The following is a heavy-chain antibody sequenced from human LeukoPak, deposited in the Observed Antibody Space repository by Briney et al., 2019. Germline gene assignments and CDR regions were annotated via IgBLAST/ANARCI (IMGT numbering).Heavy chain of an antibody. D-gene: IGHD3-10*01. CDR3: ARERGSGRGLSGSYYYMDV. Sequence: ASVKVSCKASGYTFTSYGISWVRQAPGQGLEWMGWISAYNGNTNYAQKLQGRVTMTTDTSTSTAYMELSSLRSEDTAVYYCARERGSGRGLSGSYYYMDVWGKGTTVTVSS. CDR2: ISAYNGNT. CDR1: GYTFTSYG. J-gene: IGHJ6*03. V-gene: IGHV1-18*01.